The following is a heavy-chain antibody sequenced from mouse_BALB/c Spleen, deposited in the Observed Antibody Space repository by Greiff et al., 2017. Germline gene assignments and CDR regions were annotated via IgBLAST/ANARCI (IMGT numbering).Heavy chain of an antibody. Sequence: VMLVESGPDLVAPSQSLSITCTVSGFSLTSYGVHWVRQPPGKGLEWLVVIWSDGSTTYNSALKSRLSISKDNSKSQVFLKMNSLQTDDTAMYYCARHDYYGSSTLAYWGQGTLVTVSA. CDR2: IWSDGST. D-gene: IGHD1-1*01. CDR1: GFSLTSYG. J-gene: IGHJ3*01. V-gene: IGHV2-6-2*01. CDR3: ARHDYYGSSTLAY.